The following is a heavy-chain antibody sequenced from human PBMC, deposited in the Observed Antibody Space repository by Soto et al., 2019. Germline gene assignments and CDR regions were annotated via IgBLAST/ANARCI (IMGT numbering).Heavy chain of an antibody. D-gene: IGHD6-6*01. Sequence: PSETLSLTCAVSGGSISSGGYSWSWIRQPPGKGLEWIGYISHSGSTYYNPSLKSRVTISVDRSKNQFSLKLSSVTAADTAMYCCGRGPHVPHYWGQRNLGIASS. J-gene: IGHJ4*02. CDR2: ISHSGST. V-gene: IGHV4-30-2*01. CDR1: GGSISSGGYS. CDR3: GRGPHVPHY.